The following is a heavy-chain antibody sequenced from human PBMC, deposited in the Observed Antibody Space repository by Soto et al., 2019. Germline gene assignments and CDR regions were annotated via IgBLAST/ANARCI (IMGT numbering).Heavy chain of an antibody. D-gene: IGHD1-1*01. CDR1: GYTFTSYG. CDR3: ARGRYGDY. CDR2: ISAHNDNT. V-gene: IGHV1-18*01. J-gene: IGHJ4*02. Sequence: QVHLVQSGAEVRKPGASVQVSCKGSGYTFTSYGIAWVRKAPGQGLEWMGWISAHNDNTNYAQKVQGRVTVTRDTSTSTAYMELRNLRADDTAVYYCARGRYGDYWGQGALVTVSS.